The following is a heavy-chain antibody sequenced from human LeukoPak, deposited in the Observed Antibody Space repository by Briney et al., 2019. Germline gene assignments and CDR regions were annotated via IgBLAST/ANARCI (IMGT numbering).Heavy chain of an antibody. V-gene: IGHV3-15*01. CDR1: GFTFSNAW. J-gene: IGHJ4*02. CDR2: IKSKTDGGTT. CDR3: TTEGRGSYYATSDY. Sequence: PGGSLRLSCAASGFTFSNAWMSWVRQAPGKGLEWVGRIKSKTDGGTTDYAAPVKGRFTISRDDSKNTLYLQMNSLKTEDTAVYYCTTEGRGSYYATSDYWGQGTLVTVSS. D-gene: IGHD1-26*01.